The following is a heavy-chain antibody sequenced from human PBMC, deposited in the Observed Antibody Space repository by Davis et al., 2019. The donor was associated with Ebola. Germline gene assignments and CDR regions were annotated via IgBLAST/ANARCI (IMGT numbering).Heavy chain of an antibody. J-gene: IGHJ4*02. CDR1: GFTFSNYV. CDR3: ARNPLLGATGDFDY. D-gene: IGHD1-26*01. CDR2: VGIDGSNK. V-gene: IGHV3-30-3*01. Sequence: GESLKISCAASGFTFSNYVMHWVRQAPGKGLEWVAHVGIDGSNKYYADSVKGRFTISRDNSKNTLYLQMNSLRAEDTAVYYCARNPLLGATGDFDYWGQGTLVTVSS.